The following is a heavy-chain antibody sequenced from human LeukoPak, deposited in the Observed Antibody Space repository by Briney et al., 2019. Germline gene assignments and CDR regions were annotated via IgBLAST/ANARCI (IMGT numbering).Heavy chain of an antibody. J-gene: IGHJ4*02. CDR1: GGSISSGGYS. CDR2: IYHSGST. V-gene: IGHV4-30-2*01. CDR3: ARAAAGSSGWYG. D-gene: IGHD6-19*01. Sequence: PSETLSLTCAVSGGSISSGGYSWSWIRQPPGKGLEWIGYIYHSGSTYYNPSLKSRVTISVDRSKNQFSLKLSSVTAADTAVYYCARAAAGSSGWYGWGQGTLVTVSS.